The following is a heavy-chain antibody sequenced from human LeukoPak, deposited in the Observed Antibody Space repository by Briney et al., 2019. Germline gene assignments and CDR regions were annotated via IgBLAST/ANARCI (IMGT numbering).Heavy chain of an antibody. V-gene: IGHV3-7*03. CDR3: AKFLAVIAARDSLYFQH. J-gene: IGHJ1*01. Sequence: GGSLRLSCAASGFTLSNHWMTWVRQVPGRGPEWVANVNRDGSETYYLDSVKGRFTISRDNSKNTLYLQMSSLRAEDTAVYYCAKFLAVIAARDSLYFQHWGQGTLVTVSS. CDR2: VNRDGSET. CDR1: GFTLSNHW. D-gene: IGHD6-6*01.